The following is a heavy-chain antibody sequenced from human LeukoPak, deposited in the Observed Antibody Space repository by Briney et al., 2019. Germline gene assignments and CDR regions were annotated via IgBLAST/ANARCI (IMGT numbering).Heavy chain of an antibody. D-gene: IGHD3-22*01. V-gene: IGHV1-2*02. J-gene: IGHJ4*02. CDR2: INPNSGGT. Sequence: ASVKVSCKASGYTFTGYYMHWVRQAPGQGLEWMGWINPNSGGTNYAQKFQGRVTMTRDTSISTAYMELSRLRSDDTAVYYCARGLYYYDSSGYYWRVFDYWGQGTLVTVSS. CDR3: ARGLYYYDSSGYYWRVFDY. CDR1: GYTFTGYY.